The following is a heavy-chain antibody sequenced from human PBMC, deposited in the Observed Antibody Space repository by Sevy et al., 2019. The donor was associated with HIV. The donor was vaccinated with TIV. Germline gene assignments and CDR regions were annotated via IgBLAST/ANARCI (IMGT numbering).Heavy chain of an antibody. CDR2: IYTSGST. Sequence: SETLSLTCTVSGGSISSGSYYWSWIRQPAGKGLEWIGRIYTSGSTNYNPSLKSRVTISVDTSKNQFSLRLSSVTAADTAVYYCAREDYYGSGSYSPNAFDIWGQGTMVTVSS. D-gene: IGHD3-10*01. CDR1: GGSISSGSYY. CDR3: AREDYYGSGSYSPNAFDI. V-gene: IGHV4-61*02. J-gene: IGHJ3*02.